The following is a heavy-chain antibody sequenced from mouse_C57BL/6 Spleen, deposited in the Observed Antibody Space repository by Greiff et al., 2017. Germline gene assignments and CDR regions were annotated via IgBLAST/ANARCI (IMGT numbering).Heavy chain of an antibody. CDR1: GYTFTSYW. V-gene: IGHV1-52*01. D-gene: IGHD1-1*01. J-gene: IGHJ1*03. Sequence: QVQLQQPGAELVRPGSSVKLSCKASGYTFTSYWMHWVKQSPVQGLEWIGNIDPSDSATHYNEKFKDKATLTVDKSSSTAYMPLSSLTSEDSAVYYCARCTKEVDWYFDDWGTGTTVTVSS. CDR2: IDPSDSAT. CDR3: ARCTKEVDWYFDD.